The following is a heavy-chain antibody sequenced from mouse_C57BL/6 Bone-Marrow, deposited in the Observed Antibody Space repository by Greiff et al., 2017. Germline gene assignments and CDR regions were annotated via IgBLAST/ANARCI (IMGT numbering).Heavy chain of an antibody. Sequence: VKLVESGAELVRPGASVTLSCKASGYTFTDYEMHWVKQTPVHGLEWIGAIDPETGGTAYNQKFKGKAILTADKSSSAAYMELRSLTSEDSAVYYCTRPRGAMDYWGQGTSVTVSS. V-gene: IGHV1-15*01. CDR2: IDPETGGT. CDR1: GYTFTDYE. J-gene: IGHJ4*01. CDR3: TRPRGAMDY.